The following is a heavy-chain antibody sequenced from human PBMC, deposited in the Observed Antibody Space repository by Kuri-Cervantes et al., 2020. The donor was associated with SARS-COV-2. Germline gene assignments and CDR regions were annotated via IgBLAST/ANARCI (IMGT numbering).Heavy chain of an antibody. CDR2: ISYDGSNK. J-gene: IGHJ3*02. V-gene: IGHV3-30-3*02. Sequence: LSLTCAASGFTFSSYAMHWVRRAPGKGLEWVAVISYDGSNKYYADSVKGRFTISRDNSKNTLYLQMNSLRAEDTAVYYCAKIYSDYDFWSGDDAFDIWGQGTMVTVSS. D-gene: IGHD3-3*01. CDR3: AKIYSDYDFWSGDDAFDI. CDR1: GFTFSSYA.